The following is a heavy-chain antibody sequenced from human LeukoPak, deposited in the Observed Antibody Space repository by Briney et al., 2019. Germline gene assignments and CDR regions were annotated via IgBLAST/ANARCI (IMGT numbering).Heavy chain of an antibody. CDR1: GGSISSGDYY. Sequence: SETLSLTCTVSGGSISSGDYYWSWIRQPPGKGLEWIGYIYYSGSTYYNPFLKSRVTISVDTSKNQFSLKLSSVTAADTAVYSCARSVVRGVIIMGFDYWGQGTLVTVSS. V-gene: IGHV4-30-4*01. CDR3: ARSVVRGVIIMGFDY. J-gene: IGHJ4*02. CDR2: IYYSGST. D-gene: IGHD3-10*01.